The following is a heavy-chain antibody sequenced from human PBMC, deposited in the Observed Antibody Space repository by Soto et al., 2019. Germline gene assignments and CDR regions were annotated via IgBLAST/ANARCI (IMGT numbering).Heavy chain of an antibody. D-gene: IGHD2-21*01. J-gene: IGHJ5*02. V-gene: IGHV3-11*01. CDR3: ARCAYGAEASERWVDP. CDR1: GFTFNEYY. CDR2: ISIGGSNT. Sequence: QVRLVESGGGLVKPGGSLRLSCAASGFTFNEYYMSWIRQAPGKGLEWIAYISIGGSNTYYADSVEGRFTISRDNAKNSLYLQLDSLRVEDTAVYYCARCAYGAEASERWVDPWGQGTRVSVSS.